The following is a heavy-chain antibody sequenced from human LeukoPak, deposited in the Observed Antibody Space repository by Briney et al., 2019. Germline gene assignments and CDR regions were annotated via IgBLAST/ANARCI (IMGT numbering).Heavy chain of an antibody. Sequence: GGSLRLSCVAAGFTFSNSWMHSVRQAPGKGLVWVSRINPDGTITNYADSVKGRFTISRDNAKSTLYLQMNSLRAEDTAVYYCVRALVGSTDCWGQGTLVTVSS. V-gene: IGHV3-74*01. CDR1: GFTFSNSW. J-gene: IGHJ4*02. D-gene: IGHD1-26*01. CDR2: INPDGTIT. CDR3: VRALVGSTDC.